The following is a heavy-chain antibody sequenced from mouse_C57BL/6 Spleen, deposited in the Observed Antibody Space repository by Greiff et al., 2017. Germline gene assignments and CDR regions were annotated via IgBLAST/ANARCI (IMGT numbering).Heavy chain of an antibody. Sequence: QVQLQQPGAELVMPGASVKLSCKASGYTFTSYWMHWVKQRPGQGLEWIGEIDPSDSYTNYNQKFKGKSTLTVDKSSSTAYMQLSSLTSEDSAVYYCARGGNDGYYRYAMDYWGQGTSVTVSS. D-gene: IGHD2-3*01. J-gene: IGHJ4*01. CDR3: ARGGNDGYYRYAMDY. CDR1: GYTFTSYW. CDR2: IDPSDSYT. V-gene: IGHV1-69*01.